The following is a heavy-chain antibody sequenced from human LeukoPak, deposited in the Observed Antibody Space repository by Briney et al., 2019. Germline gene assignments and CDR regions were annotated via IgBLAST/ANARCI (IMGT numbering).Heavy chain of an antibody. CDR3: AREAIQSTYYYYGMDV. Sequence: PGGSLRLSCAASGFTFSDYEMNWVRQAPGKGLEWVSYISTRGISIYYADSVKGRFTISRDNAKNSLYLQMNSLRAEDTAVYYCAREAIQSTYYYYGMDVWGQGTTVTVSS. J-gene: IGHJ6*02. D-gene: IGHD5-18*01. CDR2: ISTRGISI. CDR1: GFTFSDYE. V-gene: IGHV3-48*03.